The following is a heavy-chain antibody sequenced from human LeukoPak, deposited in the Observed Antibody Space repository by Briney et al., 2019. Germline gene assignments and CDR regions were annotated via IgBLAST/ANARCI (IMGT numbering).Heavy chain of an antibody. V-gene: IGHV1-18*01. Sequence: GASVKVSCKASGYTFTNYDISWVRQAPGQGLEWMGWISTYNGNTKYAQNLQGRVTMTTDTSTSTAYMEVRSLRPDDTAVFYCARTSGSYSGVNWFDPWGQGTLFTVSS. CDR1: GYTFTNYD. J-gene: IGHJ5*02. D-gene: IGHD1-26*01. CDR2: ISTYNGNT. CDR3: ARTSGSYSGVNWFDP.